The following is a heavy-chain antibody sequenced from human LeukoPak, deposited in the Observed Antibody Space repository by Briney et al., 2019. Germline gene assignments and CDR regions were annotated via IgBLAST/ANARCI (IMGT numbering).Heavy chain of an antibody. CDR3: ARVEYCSSTSCYMKIDY. CDR2: IIPIFGTA. D-gene: IGHD2-2*01. V-gene: IGHV1-69*13. J-gene: IGHJ4*02. CDR1: GGTFSSYA. Sequence: SVKVSCKASGGTFSSYAISWVRQAPGQGLEWMGGIIPIFGTANYAQKFQGRVTITADESTSTAYTELSSLRSEDTAVYYCARVEYCSSTSCYMKIDYWGQGTLVTVSS.